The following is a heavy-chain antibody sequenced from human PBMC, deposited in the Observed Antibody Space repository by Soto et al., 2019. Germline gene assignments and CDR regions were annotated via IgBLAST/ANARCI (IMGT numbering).Heavy chain of an antibody. D-gene: IGHD3-10*01. J-gene: IGHJ5*02. Sequence: QVQLVQSGAEVKKPGASVKVSCKASGDSFTSYGFSWVRQAPGQGLEWMGWISPYNGHTKYAQKVQGRVTMTTNTSTSTAYMGLRSPRSDDTAVYYCARDRHYASGGANWFDPWGQGTLVTVSS. CDR1: GDSFTSYG. CDR2: ISPYNGHT. V-gene: IGHV1-18*01. CDR3: ARDRHYASGGANWFDP.